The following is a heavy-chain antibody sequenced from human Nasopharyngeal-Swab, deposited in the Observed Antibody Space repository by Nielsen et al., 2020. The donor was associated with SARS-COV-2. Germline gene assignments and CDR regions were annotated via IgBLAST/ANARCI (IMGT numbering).Heavy chain of an antibody. CDR2: FDPEDGET. Sequence: ASVKVSCKVSGYTLTELSMHWVRQAPGKGLEWMGGFDPEDGETIYAQKFQGRVTMTEDTSTDTAYMELSSLRSEDTAVYYCATSTMVRGVINNYYYYYGMDVWGQGTLVTVSS. J-gene: IGHJ6*02. CDR3: ATSTMVRGVINNYYYYYGMDV. CDR1: GYTLTELS. V-gene: IGHV1-24*01. D-gene: IGHD3-10*01.